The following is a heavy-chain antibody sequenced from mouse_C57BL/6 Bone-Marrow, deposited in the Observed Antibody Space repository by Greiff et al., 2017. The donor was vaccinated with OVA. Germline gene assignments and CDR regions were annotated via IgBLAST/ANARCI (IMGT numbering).Heavy chain of an antibody. CDR3: ARARNYGFAY. Sequence: VQLQQPGAELVMPGASVKLSCKASGYTFTSYWMHWVKQRPGQGLEWIGEIDPSDSYTNYNQKFKGKSTLTVDKSSSTAYMQLSSLTSEDSAVYYCARARNYGFAYWGQGTLVTVSA. CDR2: IDPSDSYT. J-gene: IGHJ3*01. CDR1: GYTFTSYW. V-gene: IGHV1-69*01. D-gene: IGHD2-1*01.